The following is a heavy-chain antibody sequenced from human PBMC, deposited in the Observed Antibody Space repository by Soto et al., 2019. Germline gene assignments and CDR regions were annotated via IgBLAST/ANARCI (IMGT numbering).Heavy chain of an antibody. D-gene: IGHD1-7*01. CDR2: ITPSSGST. J-gene: IGHJ5*02. CDR3: ARDLVPIWNYVGLAPGAQHWFDP. CDR1: GYTFNNYF. Sequence: QVQLVQSGAEVRKPGASVKVSCKASGYTFNNYFMHWVRQAPAQGLEWMGVITPSSGSTTYAQRFQGRITMTRDTSTSTVYMELGRLRSEDTAVYFCARDLVPIWNYVGLAPGAQHWFDPWGQGTLVTVSS. V-gene: IGHV1-46*02.